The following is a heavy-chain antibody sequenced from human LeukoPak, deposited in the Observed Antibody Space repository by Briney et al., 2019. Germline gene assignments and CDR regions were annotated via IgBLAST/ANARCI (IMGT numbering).Heavy chain of an antibody. D-gene: IGHD6-13*01. CDR2: ISCSSSYI. CDR1: GFTFSSYS. Sequence: PGGSLRLSCAASGFTFSSYSMNWVRQAPGKGLEWVSSISCSSSYIYYADSVKGRFTISRDNAKNSLYLQMNSLRAEDTAVYYCARDPLDSSSWLNDAFDIWGQGTMVTVSS. J-gene: IGHJ3*02. CDR3: ARDPLDSSSWLNDAFDI. V-gene: IGHV3-21*01.